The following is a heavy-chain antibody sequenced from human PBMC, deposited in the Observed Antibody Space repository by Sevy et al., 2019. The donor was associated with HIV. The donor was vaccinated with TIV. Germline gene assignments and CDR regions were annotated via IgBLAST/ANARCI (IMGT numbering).Heavy chain of an antibody. CDR3: VGRRYSPAYSWSYHFDY. V-gene: IGHV3-11*01. CDR1: GFDLSDYY. J-gene: IGHJ4*02. D-gene: IGHD3-16*01. CDR2: ISVSSSAK. Sequence: GGSLRLSCAASGFDLSDYYTNWIRQTPGKGLEWISYISVSSSAKYYTDSVKGRFAISRDNARNSLYLQMNSLRVEDTAVYFCVGRRYSPAYSWSYHFDYWGQGALVTVSS.